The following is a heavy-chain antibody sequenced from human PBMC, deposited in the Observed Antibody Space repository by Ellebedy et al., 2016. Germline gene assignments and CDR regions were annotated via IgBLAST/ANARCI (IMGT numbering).Heavy chain of an antibody. D-gene: IGHD4-23*01. V-gene: IGHV3-23*01. CDR3: AKDQPAKMTTVVRAPEPFDY. J-gene: IGHJ4*02. CDR1: GFTFSSYA. Sequence: GESLKISXAASGFTFSSYAMSWVRQAPGKGLEWVSAISGSGGSTYYADSVKGRFTISRDNSKNTLYLQMNSLRAEDTAVYYCAKDQPAKMTTVVRAPEPFDYWGQGTLVTVSS. CDR2: ISGSGGST.